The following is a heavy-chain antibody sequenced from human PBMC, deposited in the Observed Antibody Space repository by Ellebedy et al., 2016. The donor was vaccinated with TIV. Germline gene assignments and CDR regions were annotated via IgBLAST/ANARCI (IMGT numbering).Heavy chain of an antibody. CDR1: GGIFRNYA. Sequence: SVKVSCKASGGIFRNYAISWLRQAPGQGLEWRGKIIPIFGPTNYAQKFQGRFRITSNEYTITAYMVLSSLTSEETAVYYCAREWGGNYLGGNWFDPWGQGTLVTVSS. D-gene: IGHD1-26*01. J-gene: IGHJ5*02. CDR2: IIPIFGPT. CDR3: AREWGGNYLGGNWFDP. V-gene: IGHV1-69*13.